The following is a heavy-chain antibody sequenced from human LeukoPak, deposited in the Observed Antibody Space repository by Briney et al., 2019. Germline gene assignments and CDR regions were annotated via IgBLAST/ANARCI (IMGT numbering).Heavy chain of an antibody. V-gene: IGHV4-59*01. CDR2: IYYSGST. CDR3: ARGGNVLLWFGELLSFGWFDP. D-gene: IGHD3-10*01. J-gene: IGHJ5*02. CDR1: GGSISSYY. Sequence: PSETLSLTCTVSGGSISSYYWSWIRQPPGKGLEWIGYIYYSGSTNYNPSLKSRVTISVDTSKNQFSLKLSSVTAADTAVYYCARGGNVLLWFGELLSFGWFDPWGQGTLVTVSS.